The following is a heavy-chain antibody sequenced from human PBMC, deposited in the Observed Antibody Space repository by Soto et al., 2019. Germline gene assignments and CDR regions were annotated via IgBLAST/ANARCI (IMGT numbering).Heavy chain of an antibody. CDR2: INAGNGNT. D-gene: IGHD3-10*01. V-gene: IGHV1-3*01. CDR3: ARDFSWFGELIASDY. CDR1: GYTFTSYA. J-gene: IGHJ4*02. Sequence: QVQLVQSGAEVKKPGASVKVSCKASGYTFTSYAMHWVHQAPGQRLEWMGWINAGNGNTKYSQKFQGRVTSTRDTSASTAYMELSSLRSEDTAVYYCARDFSWFGELIASDYWGQGTLVTVSS.